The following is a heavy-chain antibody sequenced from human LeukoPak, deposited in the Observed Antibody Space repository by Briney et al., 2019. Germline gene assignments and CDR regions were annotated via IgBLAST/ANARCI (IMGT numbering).Heavy chain of an antibody. D-gene: IGHD3-22*01. J-gene: IGHJ4*02. V-gene: IGHV3-53*01. CDR2: IYSGGST. Sequence: PGGSLRLSCAASGFAVSSNYMSWVRQTPGKGLEWVSVIYSGGSTYYADSVKGRFTISRDNAKNSLYLQMNSLRAEDTAFYYCARDRLPSYYDSSGPPDYWGQGTLVTVSS. CDR1: GFAVSSNY. CDR3: ARDRLPSYYDSSGPPDY.